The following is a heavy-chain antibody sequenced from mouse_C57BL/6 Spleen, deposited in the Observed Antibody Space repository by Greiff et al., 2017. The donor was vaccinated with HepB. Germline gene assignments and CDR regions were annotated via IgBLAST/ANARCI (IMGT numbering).Heavy chain of an antibody. CDR2: IYPGSGST. J-gene: IGHJ2*01. V-gene: IGHV1-55*01. CDR3: ARVEGIWPYYYGSGDY. CDR1: GYTFTSYW. Sequence: VQLQQPGAELVKPGASVKMSCKASGYTFTSYWITWVKQRPGQGLEWIGDIYPGSGSTNYNEKFKSKATLTVDTSSSTAYMQLSSLTSEDSAVYYCARVEGIWPYYYGSGDYWGQGTTLTVSS. D-gene: IGHD1-1*01.